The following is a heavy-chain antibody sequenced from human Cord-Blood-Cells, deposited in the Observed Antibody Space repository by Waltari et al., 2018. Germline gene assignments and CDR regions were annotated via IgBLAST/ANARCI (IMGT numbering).Heavy chain of an antibody. V-gene: IGHV3-23*01. CDR2: ISGRGGST. Sequence: EVQLLESGGGLVQPGGSLRLSCAASGFTFSSYAMSWVRQAPGKGLEWVSAISGRGGSTYDGDSVKGRFTISRDNSKTTLYLQMNSLRAEDTAVYYCAKVAIAARLPPYYFDYWGQGTLVTVSS. CDR1: GFTFSSYA. CDR3: AKVAIAARLPPYYFDY. D-gene: IGHD6-6*01. J-gene: IGHJ4*02.